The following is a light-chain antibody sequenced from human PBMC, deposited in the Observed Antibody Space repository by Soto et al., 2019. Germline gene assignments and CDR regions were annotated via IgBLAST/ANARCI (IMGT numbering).Light chain of an antibody. J-gene: IGKJ3*01. Sequence: DIQLTQSPSSLSASVGDRVTITCRASQGISNYLNWYHQKPGTVPKLLIYAASTLQSGVPSRFRGSGSGTDFTLTISSLQPEDVAADYCQKYNSAPFTFLPGTKVDIK. V-gene: IGKV1-27*01. CDR2: AAS. CDR1: QGISNY. CDR3: QKYNSAPFT.